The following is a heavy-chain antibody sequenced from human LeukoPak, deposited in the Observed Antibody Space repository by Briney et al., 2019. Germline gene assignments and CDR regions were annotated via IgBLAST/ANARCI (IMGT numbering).Heavy chain of an antibody. D-gene: IGHD4-23*01. CDR3: ARGRPHGNDY. CDR1: GFTFSSYW. Sequence: GGSLRLSCATSGFTFSSYWMNWVRQAPGKGLVWVSRIASDGSSTTYADSVKGRFSISRDNAKNTLYLQMNSLRVEDTAVYYCARGRPHGNDYWGQGTLVTVSS. J-gene: IGHJ4*02. V-gene: IGHV3-74*01. CDR2: IASDGSST.